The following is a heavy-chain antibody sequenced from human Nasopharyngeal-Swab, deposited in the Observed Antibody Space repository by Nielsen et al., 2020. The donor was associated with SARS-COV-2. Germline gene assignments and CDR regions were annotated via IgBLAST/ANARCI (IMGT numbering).Heavy chain of an antibody. J-gene: IGHJ4*02. D-gene: IGHD6-13*01. Sequence: GESLKISCAASGFTFSTYSMNWVRQAPGKGLEWVSSISSSSSHIYYADSVKGRFTISRDNAKNSLFLQMNSLRAEDTAVYYCTTRGRYSSSAPYYFDYWGQGTLVTVSS. CDR1: GFTFSTYS. CDR3: TTRGRYSSSAPYYFDY. CDR2: ISSSSSHI. V-gene: IGHV3-21*03.